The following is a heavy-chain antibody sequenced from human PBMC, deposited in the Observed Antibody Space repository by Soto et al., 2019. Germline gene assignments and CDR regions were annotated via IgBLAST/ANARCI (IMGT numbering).Heavy chain of an antibody. D-gene: IGHD4-17*01. CDR1: KYTFTTYA. Sequence: QVQLVQSGAEVKKPGASVKVSCRASKYTFTTYAIHWVRQAPGQRLEWMGWINGANGNTKYSQKFQGRVTIARDTSATTAYMELSSLRSEDTAVYYCARRGTTVFPKDWFGPWGQGTLVTVSS. J-gene: IGHJ5*02. V-gene: IGHV1-3*01. CDR2: INGANGNT. CDR3: ARRGTTVFPKDWFGP.